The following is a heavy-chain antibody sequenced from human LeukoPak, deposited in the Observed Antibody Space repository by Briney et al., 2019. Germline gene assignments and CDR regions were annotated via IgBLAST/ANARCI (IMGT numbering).Heavy chain of an antibody. CDR2: VYPSGRT. Sequence: SGTLSLTCAVSGSSISSSNWWSWVRQPPGKGLEWIGDVYPSGRTNYNPSLKSRLTMSVDKSKNQFSLKLSSVTAADTAVYYCARLGRSMVRGVSGDYWGQGTLVTVSS. CDR3: ARLGRSMVRGVSGDY. J-gene: IGHJ4*02. D-gene: IGHD3-10*01. CDR1: GSSISSSNW. V-gene: IGHV4-4*02.